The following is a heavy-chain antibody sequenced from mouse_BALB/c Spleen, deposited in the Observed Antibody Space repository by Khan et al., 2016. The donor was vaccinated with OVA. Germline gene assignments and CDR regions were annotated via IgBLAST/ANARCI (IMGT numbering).Heavy chain of an antibody. D-gene: IGHD2-10*01. CDR2: IWSDGST. CDR1: GFSLTNYG. J-gene: IGHJ4*01. CDR3: ARQPYYHYDIMDY. V-gene: IGHV2-6-1*01. Sequence: VELVESGPGLVAPSQSLSITCTISGFSLTNYGVHWVRQPPGKGLEWLGMIWSDGSTTYNSALKSRLSISKDNSKSQVFLKMNSLQTDDTAMYYCARQPYYHYDIMDYWGQGTSVTVSS.